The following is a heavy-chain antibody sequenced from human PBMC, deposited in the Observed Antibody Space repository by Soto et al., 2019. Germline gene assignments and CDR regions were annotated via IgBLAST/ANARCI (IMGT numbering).Heavy chain of an antibody. J-gene: IGHJ4*02. CDR3: ANYDSSGCPFDY. CDR2: ISGSGGST. CDR1: GFTFSSYA. V-gene: IGHV3-23*01. Sequence: GGSLRLSCAASGFTFSSYAMSWVRQAPGKGLEWVSAISGSGGSTYYADSVKGRFSISRDNSKNTLYLQMNSLRAEDTAVYYCANYDSSGCPFDYWGQGTLVTVSS. D-gene: IGHD3-22*01.